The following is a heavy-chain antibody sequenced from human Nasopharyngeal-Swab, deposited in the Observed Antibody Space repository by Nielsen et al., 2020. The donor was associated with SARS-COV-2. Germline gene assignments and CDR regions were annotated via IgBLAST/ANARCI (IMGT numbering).Heavy chain of an antibody. J-gene: IGHJ4*02. CDR1: GYTFTNYW. D-gene: IGHD3-22*01. V-gene: IGHV5-51*01. Sequence: GESLKISCKGSGYTFTNYWIVWVRQMPGKGLEWMGITYPGDSDTRYCPSWQGQVTISADKSISTAFLQWASLKASDTAIYYCARQPFHYYDRNAYFGSFDSWGQGTLVTVSP. CDR3: ARQPFHYYDRNAYFGSFDS. CDR2: TYPGDSDT.